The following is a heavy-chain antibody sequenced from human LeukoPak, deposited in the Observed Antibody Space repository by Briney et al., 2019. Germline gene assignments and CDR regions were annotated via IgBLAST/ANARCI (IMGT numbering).Heavy chain of an antibody. CDR2: ISSSGSTI. CDR3: ARETLPYGDAFDI. CDR1: GFTFSSYE. J-gene: IGHJ3*02. D-gene: IGHD2-21*02. V-gene: IGHV3-48*03. Sequence: HPGGSLRLSCAASGFTFSSYEMNWVRQAPGKGLEWVSYISSSGSTIYYADSVKGRFTISRDNAKNSLYLQMNSLRAEDTAVYYCARETLPYGDAFDIWGQGTMVTVSS.